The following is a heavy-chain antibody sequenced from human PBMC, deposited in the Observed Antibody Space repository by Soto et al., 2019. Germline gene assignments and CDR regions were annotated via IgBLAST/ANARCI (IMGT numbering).Heavy chain of an antibody. CDR2: ISWNSGNI. J-gene: IGHJ4*02. CDR1: GFTFDNYA. D-gene: IGHD3-9*01. V-gene: IGHV3-9*01. Sequence: GGSLRLSCAASGFTFDNYAMHWVRQVPGKGLEWVSGISWNSGNIDYADSMKGRFTISRDNAKNSLYLQMNSLRVEDTALYYCAKDPTGILTGFYYFDYWGQGTLVTVSS. CDR3: AKDPTGILTGFYYFDY.